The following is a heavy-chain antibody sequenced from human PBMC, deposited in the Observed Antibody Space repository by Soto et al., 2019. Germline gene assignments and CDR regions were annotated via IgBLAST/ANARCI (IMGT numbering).Heavy chain of an antibody. D-gene: IGHD5-18*01. V-gene: IGHV1-69*06. CDR1: GGTFSSYA. Sequence: SVKVSCKASGGTFSSYAISWVRQAPGQGLEWMGGIIPIFGTANYAQKFQGRVTITADKSTSTAYMELSSLRSEDTAVYYCARVGGYSYGYYFDYWGQGALVTVSS. J-gene: IGHJ4*02. CDR3: ARVGGYSYGYYFDY. CDR2: IIPIFGTA.